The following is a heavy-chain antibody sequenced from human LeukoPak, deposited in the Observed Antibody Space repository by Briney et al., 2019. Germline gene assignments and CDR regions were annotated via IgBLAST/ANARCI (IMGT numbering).Heavy chain of an antibody. J-gene: IGHJ4*02. V-gene: IGHV4-59*08. Sequence: SETLSLTCAVSGGSINSHYWGWIRQPPGKGLEWIGDIYYTGRNNYNPSLKSRVTISVDTSKNLLSLTLTSVLAADTAIYYCVRRDTDWNYFDYWGQGVLLTVSS. D-gene: IGHD3-9*01. CDR1: GGSINSHY. CDR2: IYYTGRN. CDR3: VRRDTDWNYFDY.